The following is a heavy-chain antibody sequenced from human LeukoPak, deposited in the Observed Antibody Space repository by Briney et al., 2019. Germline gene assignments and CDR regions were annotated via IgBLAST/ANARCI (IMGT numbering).Heavy chain of an antibody. CDR3: ARRSYYDYGDYADY. D-gene: IGHD4-17*01. CDR1: GFSFTTYW. J-gene: IGHJ4*02. Sequence: GESLKISCKGSGFSFTTYWIGWVRQMPGRGLEWMGIIYPGDSDTRYSPSFQGQVTISADKSISTAYLQWSSLKASDTAMYYCARRSYYDYGDYADYWGQGTLVTVSS. V-gene: IGHV5-51*01. CDR2: IYPGDSDT.